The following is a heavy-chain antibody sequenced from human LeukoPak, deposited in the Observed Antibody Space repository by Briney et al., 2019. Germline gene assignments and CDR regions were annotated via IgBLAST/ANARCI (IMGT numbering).Heavy chain of an antibody. CDR3: ARVKRLLWFGELGKNDAFDI. Sequence: SETLSLTCTVSGGSISSYYWSWIRQPPGKGLEWIGYNYYSGSTNYNPSLKSRVTISVDTSKNQFSLKLSSVTAADTAVYYCARVKRLLWFGELGKNDAFDIWGQGTMVTVSS. D-gene: IGHD3-10*01. V-gene: IGHV4-59*01. CDR1: GGSISSYY. CDR2: NYYSGST. J-gene: IGHJ3*02.